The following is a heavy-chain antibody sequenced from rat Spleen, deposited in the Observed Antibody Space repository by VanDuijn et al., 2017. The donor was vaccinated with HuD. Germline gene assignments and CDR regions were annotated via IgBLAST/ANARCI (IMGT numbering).Heavy chain of an antibody. CDR2: ISTGGGST. CDR3: TTGDSGYFDY. Sequence: EVQLVESGGGLVQPGRSLKLSCAASGFTFSDYNMAWVRQAPTKGLEWVAYISTGGGSTYYRDSVKGRFTISRDNAKSTLYLQMDSLRSEDTATYYCTTGDSGYFDYWGQGVMVTVSS. D-gene: IGHD4-3*01. V-gene: IGHV5-27*01. J-gene: IGHJ2*01. CDR1: GFTFSDYN.